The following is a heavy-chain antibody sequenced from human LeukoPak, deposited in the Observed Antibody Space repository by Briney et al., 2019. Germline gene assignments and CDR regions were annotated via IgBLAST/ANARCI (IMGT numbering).Heavy chain of an antibody. J-gene: IGHJ4*02. CDR1: GGSISSSSYY. V-gene: IGHV4-39*01. D-gene: IGHD6-6*01. CDR2: IYYSGST. CDR3: ATHFGFHSSSSPFDY. Sequence: SETLSLTCTVSGGSISSSSYYWGWIRQPPGKGLEWIGSIYYSGSTYYNPSLKSRVTISVDTSKNQFSLKPSSVTAADTAVYYCATHFGFHSSSSPFDYWGQGTLVTVSS.